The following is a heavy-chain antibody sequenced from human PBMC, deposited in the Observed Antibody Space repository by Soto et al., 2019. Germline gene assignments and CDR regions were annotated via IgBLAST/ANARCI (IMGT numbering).Heavy chain of an antibody. D-gene: IGHD2-2*01. CDR3: ARTRKDIVVVPAAPWAFDI. J-gene: IGHJ3*02. Sequence: VRQEPRKGLGYVSAISSNGGSTYYADSVKGRFTISRDNSKNTLYLQMSSLRAEDTAMYYCARTRKDIVVVPAAPWAFDIWGQGTMVTVSS. CDR2: ISSNGGST. V-gene: IGHV3-64D*06.